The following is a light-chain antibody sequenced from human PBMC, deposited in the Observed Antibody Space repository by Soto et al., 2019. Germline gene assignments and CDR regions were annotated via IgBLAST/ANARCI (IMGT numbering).Light chain of an antibody. Sequence: DIQMTQSPSTLSASVGDRVTITCRASQSISSWLVWYQQKPGKAPKLLIYMASKLESGVPSRFSGSGIGTEFTLTISSLQPDDFATYFCQQYDSYPRTCGQGTRLEIK. CDR2: MAS. J-gene: IGKJ5*01. CDR1: QSISSW. CDR3: QQYDSYPRT. V-gene: IGKV1-5*03.